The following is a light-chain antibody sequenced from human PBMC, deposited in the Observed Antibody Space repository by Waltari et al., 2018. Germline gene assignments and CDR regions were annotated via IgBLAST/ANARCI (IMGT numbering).Light chain of an antibody. CDR1: HYDICSYDY. Sequence: QSALTQFPSASGSLGQSVTISCTGSHYDICSYDYVSWYQQYPGTAPSLIIYEVTERPSGVPDRFSGSKSGNTASLTVFGLQDEDEADYYCSSAAGSINFVIFGGGTKLTVL. V-gene: IGLV2-8*01. J-gene: IGLJ2*01. CDR3: SSAAGSINFVI. CDR2: EVT.